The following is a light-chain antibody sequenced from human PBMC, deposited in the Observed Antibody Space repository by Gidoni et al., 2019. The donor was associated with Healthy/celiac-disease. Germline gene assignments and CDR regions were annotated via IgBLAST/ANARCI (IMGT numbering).Light chain of an antibody. CDR3: QQSYSTPPENT. Sequence: DIQMTQSPSSLSASVGDRVTITCRASQSISSYLNWYQQKPGKPPKGLIYAASSLQSGVPSRLSGSGSGTDFTLTISSLQPEDFATYYCQQSYSTPPENTFGQGTKLEIK. CDR2: AAS. J-gene: IGKJ2*01. V-gene: IGKV1-39*01. CDR1: QSISSY.